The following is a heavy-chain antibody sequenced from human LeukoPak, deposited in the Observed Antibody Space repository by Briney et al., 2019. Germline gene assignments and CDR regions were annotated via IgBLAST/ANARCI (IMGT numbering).Heavy chain of an antibody. Sequence: SETLSLTCTVSGGSISSSSYYWGWIRQPPGKGLEWIGSIYYSGSTYYNPSLKSRVTISVDTSKNQFSLKLSSVTAADTAVYYCARAARYFDWLLSYWGQGTLVTVSS. D-gene: IGHD3-9*01. V-gene: IGHV4-39*07. CDR3: ARAARYFDWLLSY. CDR2: IYYSGST. CDR1: GGSISSSSYY. J-gene: IGHJ4*02.